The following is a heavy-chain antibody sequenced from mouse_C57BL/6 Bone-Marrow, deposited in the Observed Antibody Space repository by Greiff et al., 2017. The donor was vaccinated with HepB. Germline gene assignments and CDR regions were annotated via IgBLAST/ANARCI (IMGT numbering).Heavy chain of an antibody. J-gene: IGHJ2*01. D-gene: IGHD1-1*01. CDR3: ARVITTVVAKGL. CDR2: INPNNGGT. Sequence: EVQLQQSGPELVKPGASVKMSCKASGYTFTDYNMHWVKQSHGKSLEWIGYINPNNGGTSYNQKFKGKATLTVNKSSSTAYMELRSLTSEDSAVYYCARVITTVVAKGLWGQGTTLTVSS. CDR1: GYTFTDYN. V-gene: IGHV1-22*01.